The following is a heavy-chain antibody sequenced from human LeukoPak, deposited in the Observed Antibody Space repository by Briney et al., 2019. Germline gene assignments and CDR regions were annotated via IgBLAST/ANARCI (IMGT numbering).Heavy chain of an antibody. Sequence: QPGGSLRLSCAASGFTFSSYAMSWVRQAPGKGLEWVSGISVSGDSTYYADSVKGRFTISRDNSKNTLYLQMNSLRAEDTAVYYCAKDLYYYASGTGDYWGQGTPVTVSS. CDR1: GFTFSSYA. D-gene: IGHD3-10*01. CDR3: AKDLYYYASGTGDY. CDR2: ISVSGDST. J-gene: IGHJ4*02. V-gene: IGHV3-23*01.